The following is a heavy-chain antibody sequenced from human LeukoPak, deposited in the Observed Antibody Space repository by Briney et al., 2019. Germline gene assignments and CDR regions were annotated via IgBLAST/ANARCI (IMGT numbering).Heavy chain of an antibody. CDR2: ISSSSSTI. D-gene: IGHD3-10*01. CDR1: GFTFSSYS. Sequence: GGSLRLSCAASGFTFSSYSMNWVRQAPGKGLEWVSYISSSSSTIYYADSVKGRFTISRDNAKNSLYLQMNSLKAEDTAVYYCARDTGPEGFDYWGQGTLVTVSS. CDR3: ARDTGPEGFDY. V-gene: IGHV3-48*04. J-gene: IGHJ4*02.